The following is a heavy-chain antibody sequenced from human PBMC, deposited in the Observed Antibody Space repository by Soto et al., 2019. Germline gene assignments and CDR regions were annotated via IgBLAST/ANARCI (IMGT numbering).Heavy chain of an antibody. CDR3: VRGIVREL. J-gene: IGHJ4*02. Sequence: QVHLVQSGAEVKKPGASVKVSCKASGNTFTGYEINWVRQATGQGLEWMVSMNPNSGNTDYAQKCQARVTMARNTSISTAYIELSRLRSEDTAVYFCVRGIVRELWGQGTLVIVSS. CDR2: MNPNSGNT. V-gene: IGHV1-8*01. D-gene: IGHD3-22*01. CDR1: GNTFTGYE.